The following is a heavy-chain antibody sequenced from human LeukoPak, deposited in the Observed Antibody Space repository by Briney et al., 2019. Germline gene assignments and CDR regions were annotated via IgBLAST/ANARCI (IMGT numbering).Heavy chain of an antibody. CDR2: INPNSGGT. CDR3: ARDGTSYSSLSRWFDP. Sequence: ASVKVSCKASGYTFTGYYMHWVRQAPGQGLEWMGWINPNSGGTNYAQKFQGRVTMTRDTSISTAYMELSRLRSDDTAVYYCARDGTSYSSLSRWFDPWGQGTLVTVSS. J-gene: IGHJ5*02. CDR1: GYTFTGYY. V-gene: IGHV1-2*02. D-gene: IGHD6-6*01.